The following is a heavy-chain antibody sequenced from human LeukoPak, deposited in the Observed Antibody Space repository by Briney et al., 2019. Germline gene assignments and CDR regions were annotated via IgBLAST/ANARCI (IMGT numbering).Heavy chain of an antibody. Sequence: PGGSLRLTCSASGFTFSSYWRHWVRQAPGKGLVWVSRINSDGSSTSYADSVKGRFTISRDNSKNTLYLQMNSLRAEDTAVYYCAKDMSAWFGEPNWWSQGTLVTVSS. CDR3: AKDMSAWFGEPNW. V-gene: IGHV3-74*01. CDR1: GFTFSSYW. CDR2: INSDGSST. J-gene: IGHJ4*02. D-gene: IGHD3-10*01.